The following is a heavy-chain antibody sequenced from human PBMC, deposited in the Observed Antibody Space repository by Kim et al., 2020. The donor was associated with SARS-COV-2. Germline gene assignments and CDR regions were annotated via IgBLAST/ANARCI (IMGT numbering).Heavy chain of an antibody. CDR3: AKATIWGITIPYYFDY. CDR1: GFTFSSYA. J-gene: IGHJ4*02. CDR2: ISGSGGST. V-gene: IGHV3-23*01. Sequence: GGSLRLSCAASGFTFSSYAMSWVRQAPGKGLEWVSAISGSGGSTYYADSVKGRFIISRDNSKNTLYLQMNSLRAEDTAVYYCAKATIWGITIPYYFDYWGQGTLVTVSS. D-gene: IGHD3-3*01.